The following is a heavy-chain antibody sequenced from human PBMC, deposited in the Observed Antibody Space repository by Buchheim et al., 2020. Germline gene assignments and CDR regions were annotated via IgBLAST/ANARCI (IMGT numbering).Heavy chain of an antibody. J-gene: IGHJ6*02. CDR3: ARGGGSCRDCGMDV. CDR1: GGSISSSNW. CDR2: FYHSGSP. V-gene: IGHV4-4*02. D-gene: IGHD2-15*01. Sequence: QVQLQESGPGLVKPSGTLSLTCAVSGGSISSSNWWSWVRQPPGKGLEWIGEFYHSGSPNFNPSLTSRVTIPLDKSKNQFSLKLSSVTAADTAVYYCARGGGSCRDCGMDVWGQGTT.